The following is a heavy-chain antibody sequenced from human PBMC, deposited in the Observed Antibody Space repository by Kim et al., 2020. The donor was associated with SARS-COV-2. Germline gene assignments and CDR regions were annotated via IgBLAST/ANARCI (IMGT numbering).Heavy chain of an antibody. V-gene: IGHV5-51*01. CDR3: ARHSGDIVATGFDP. J-gene: IGHJ5*02. Sequence: SPYFQGQVTISADKSISTAYLQWSSLKASDTAMYYCARHSGDIVATGFDPWGQGTLVTVSS. D-gene: IGHD5-12*01.